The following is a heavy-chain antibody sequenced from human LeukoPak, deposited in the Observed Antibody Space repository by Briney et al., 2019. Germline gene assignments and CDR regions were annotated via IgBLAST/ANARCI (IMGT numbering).Heavy chain of an antibody. CDR2: INSDGRST. Sequence: GGSLRLSCAASGFTFSSYYMHWVRQAPGKGLVWVSRINSDGRSTSYADSVKGRFTISRDNAKNTLYLQMNSLRAEDTAVYYCAKGSDFGDYFDYWGQGTLVTVSS. D-gene: IGHD3-10*01. CDR3: AKGSDFGDYFDY. J-gene: IGHJ4*02. CDR1: GFTFSSYY. V-gene: IGHV3-74*01.